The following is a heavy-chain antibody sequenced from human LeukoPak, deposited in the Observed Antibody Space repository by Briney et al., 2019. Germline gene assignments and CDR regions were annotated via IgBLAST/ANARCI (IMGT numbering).Heavy chain of an antibody. CDR1: GGSISSYY. CDR3: ARVGEMATAYYFDY. J-gene: IGHJ4*02. Sequence: SETLSLTCTVSGGSISSYYWSWIRQPPGKGLEWIGYIHYSGSNNYNPPLKSRVTISVDTSKNQFSLKLRSVTAPDTAVYYCARVGEMATAYYFDYWGQGTLVTVSS. D-gene: IGHD5-24*01. CDR2: IHYSGSN. V-gene: IGHV4-59*01.